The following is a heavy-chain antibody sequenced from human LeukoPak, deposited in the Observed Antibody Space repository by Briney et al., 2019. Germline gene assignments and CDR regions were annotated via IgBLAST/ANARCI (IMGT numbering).Heavy chain of an antibody. CDR1: GFSVSSKY. CDR3: TKLKGWYGDGYFDY. V-gene: IGHV3-53*01. CDR2: IYSGGTT. Sequence: GGSLRLSCAASGFSVSSKYMSWVRQPARKGLEWVSVIYSGGTTFYADSVKGRFTISRDNSKNTLYLQMNSLRPDDTAVYYCTKLKGWYGDGYFDYWGPGILVTVSS. D-gene: IGHD6-19*01. J-gene: IGHJ4*02.